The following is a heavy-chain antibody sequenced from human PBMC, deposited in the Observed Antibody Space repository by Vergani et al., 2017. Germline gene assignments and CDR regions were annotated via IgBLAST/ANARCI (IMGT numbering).Heavy chain of an antibody. CDR1: GGSISSYY. CDR3: ARVKSSGYYHLIFDY. J-gene: IGHJ4*02. Sequence: QVQLQESGPGLVKPSETLSLTCTVSGGSISSYYWSWIRQPPGKGLEWIGYIYYSGSTNYNPSLKSRVTISVDTSKNQFSLKLSSVTAADTAVYYCARVKSSGYYHLIFDYWGQGTLVTVSS. D-gene: IGHD3-22*01. CDR2: IYYSGST. V-gene: IGHV4-59*01.